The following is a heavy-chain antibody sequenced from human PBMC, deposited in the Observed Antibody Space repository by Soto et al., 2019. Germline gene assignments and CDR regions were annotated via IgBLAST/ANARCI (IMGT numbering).Heavy chain of an antibody. CDR3: AKGDRYCTNGVCYASYYYYGMDV. CDR1: GFTFTSFA. CDR2: ISGSGGAT. V-gene: IGHV3-23*01. Sequence: PGGSLRLSCAASGFTFTSFAVSWVRQAPGKGLEWVSAISGSGGATYYADPVKGRFTVSRDNSRNTVYLQMNSLRAEDTAVYYCAKGDRYCTNGVCYASYYYYGMDVWGQGTTVTVSS. J-gene: IGHJ6*02. D-gene: IGHD2-8*01.